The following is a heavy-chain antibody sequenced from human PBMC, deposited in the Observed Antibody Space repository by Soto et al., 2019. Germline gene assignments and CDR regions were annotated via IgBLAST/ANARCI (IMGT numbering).Heavy chain of an antibody. D-gene: IGHD6-13*01. Sequence: SETLSLTCAVYGGSFSAYHWRWIRQPPGKGLEWVGEMDYTGSTHYKASLRGRVTMSVDTSRNQFSLRLTSVTAADRAVYYCARSMSDSRRHHWGFDFWGQGTVVTVSS. CDR3: ARSMSDSRRHHWGFDF. V-gene: IGHV4-34*01. CDR2: MDYTGST. CDR1: GGSFSAYH. J-gene: IGHJ4*02.